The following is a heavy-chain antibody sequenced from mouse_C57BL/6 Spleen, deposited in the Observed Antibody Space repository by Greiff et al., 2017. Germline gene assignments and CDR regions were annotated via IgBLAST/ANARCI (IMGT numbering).Heavy chain of an antibody. CDR1: GYSITSGYY. J-gene: IGHJ2*01. CDR2: ISYDGSN. V-gene: IGHV3-6*01. CDR3: ARGTRVYVDY. Sequence: EVKLQESGPGLVKPCQSLSLTCSVTGYSITSGYYWNWIRQFPGNKLEWMGYISYDGSNNYNPSLKNRISITRDTSTNQFFLKLNSVTTEDTATYYCARGTRVYVDYWGQGTTLTVSS.